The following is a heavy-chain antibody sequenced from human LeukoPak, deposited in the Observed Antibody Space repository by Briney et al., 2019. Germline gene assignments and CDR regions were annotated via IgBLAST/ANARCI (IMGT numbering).Heavy chain of an antibody. CDR1: GFTFSSYA. J-gene: IGHJ4*02. CDR3: AKRGQYYYDSSGYYYQD. Sequence: GGSLRLSCAASGFTFSSYAMSWVRQAPGKGLEWVAAISAGGSTFCADSVKGRFTISRDNPKNTLCLQMNSLRAEDTGVYYCAKRGQYYYDSSGYYYQDWGQGTLVIVSS. D-gene: IGHD3-22*01. V-gene: IGHV3-23*01. CDR2: ISAGGST.